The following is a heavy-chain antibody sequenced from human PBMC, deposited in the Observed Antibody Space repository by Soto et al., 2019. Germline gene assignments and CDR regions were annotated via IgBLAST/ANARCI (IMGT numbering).Heavy chain of an antibody. Sequence: GGSLRLSCAASGFTFSSYWMSWVRQAPGKGLEWVANIKQDGSEKYYVDSVKGRFTISRDNAKNSLYLQMNSLRAEDTAVYYCARSLVAGASDHYYYGMDVWGQGTTVTVSS. D-gene: IGHD6-19*01. J-gene: IGHJ6*02. CDR2: IKQDGSEK. CDR3: ARSLVAGASDHYYYGMDV. V-gene: IGHV3-7*05. CDR1: GFTFSSYW.